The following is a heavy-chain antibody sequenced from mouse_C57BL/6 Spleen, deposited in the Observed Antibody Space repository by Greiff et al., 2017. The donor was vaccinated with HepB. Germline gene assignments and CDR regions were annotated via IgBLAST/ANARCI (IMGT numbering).Heavy chain of an antibody. CDR1: GYTFTSYW. Sequence: QVHVKQPGAELVRPGSSVKLSCKASGYTFTSYWMDWVKQRPGQGLEWIGNLYPSDSETHYNQKFKDKATLTVDKSSSTAYMQLSSLTSEDSAVYYCARRDGYYPYYYAMDYWGQGTSVTVSS. CDR3: ARRDGYYPYYYAMDY. CDR2: LYPSDSET. J-gene: IGHJ4*01. V-gene: IGHV1-61*01. D-gene: IGHD2-3*01.